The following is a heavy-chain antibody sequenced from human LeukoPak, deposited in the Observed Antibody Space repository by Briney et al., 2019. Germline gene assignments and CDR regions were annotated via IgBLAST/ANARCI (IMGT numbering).Heavy chain of an antibody. V-gene: IGHV1-2*02. J-gene: IGHJ4*02. CDR1: GYTFTGYY. D-gene: IGHD3-22*01. Sequence: GASVKVSCKASGYTFTGYYMHWVRQAPGQGLEWMGWINPNSGGTNYAQKFQGRVTMTEDTSTDTAYMELSSLRSEDTAVYYCATADSGYYLGYWGQGTLVTVSS. CDR3: ATADSGYYLGY. CDR2: INPNSGGT.